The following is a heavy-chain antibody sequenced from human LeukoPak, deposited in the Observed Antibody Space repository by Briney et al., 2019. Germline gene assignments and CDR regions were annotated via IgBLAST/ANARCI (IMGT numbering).Heavy chain of an antibody. CDR3: ARESDYGDLYYFDY. CDR2: IYYSGST. V-gene: IGHV4-31*03. D-gene: IGHD4-17*01. CDR1: GGSVSSGSYY. J-gene: IGHJ4*02. Sequence: PSETLSLTCTVSGGSVSSGSYYWSWIRQPPGKGLEWIGYIYYSGSTYYNPSLKSRVTISVDTSKNQFSLKLSSVTAADTAVYYCARESDYGDLYYFDYWGQGTLVTVSS.